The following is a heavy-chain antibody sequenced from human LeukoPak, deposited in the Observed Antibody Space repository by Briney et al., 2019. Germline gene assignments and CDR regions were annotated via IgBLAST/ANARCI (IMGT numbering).Heavy chain of an antibody. CDR3: ARCKGGWSDHFYGMDV. J-gene: IGHJ6*02. Sequence: PGGSLRLSCAASGFTFSRYWMSWVRQAPGKGLEWVANIKQDGSEKYYVDSVKGRFTISRDNAKNSLYLQMNSLRAEDTAVYYCARCKGGWSDHFYGMDVWGQGTTVTVSS. D-gene: IGHD6-19*01. CDR2: IKQDGSEK. CDR1: GFTFSRYW. V-gene: IGHV3-7*03.